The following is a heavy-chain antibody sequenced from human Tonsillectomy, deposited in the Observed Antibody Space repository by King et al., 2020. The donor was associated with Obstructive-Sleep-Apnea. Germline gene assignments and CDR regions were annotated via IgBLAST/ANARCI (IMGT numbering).Heavy chain of an antibody. Sequence: VQLVESGGDLVQPGGSLRLSCEASGFIFSDYWMSWVRQAPGKGLEWVADIKEDGSERYYVHSVKGRFTISRDNAKNSLYLQMDSLRAEDTAVYYCARDGSLATWGQGTLITVSS. J-gene: IGHJ5*02. V-gene: IGHV3-7*03. D-gene: IGHD6-19*01. CDR3: ARDGSLAT. CDR1: GFIFSDYW. CDR2: IKEDGSER.